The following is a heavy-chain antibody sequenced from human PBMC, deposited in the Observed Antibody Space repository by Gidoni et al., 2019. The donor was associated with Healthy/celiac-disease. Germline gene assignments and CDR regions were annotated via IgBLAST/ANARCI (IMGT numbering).Heavy chain of an antibody. J-gene: IGHJ2*01. V-gene: IGHV4-39*01. Sequence: QLQLQESGPGLVKPSETLSLTCTVPGGSISSRSYYWGWIRQPPGKGLEWIGSIYYSGSTYYNPSLKSRVTISVDTSKNQFSLKLSSVTAADTAVYYCARRRAGWYFDLWGRGTLVTVSS. CDR2: IYYSGST. CDR3: ARRRAGWYFDL. D-gene: IGHD6-19*01. CDR1: GGSISSRSYY.